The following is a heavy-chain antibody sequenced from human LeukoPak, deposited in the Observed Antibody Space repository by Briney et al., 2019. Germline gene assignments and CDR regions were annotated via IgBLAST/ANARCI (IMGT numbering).Heavy chain of an antibody. CDR2: INWNGGST. CDR3: AIYRGIAVAGDFDY. CDR1: GFTFSSYS. Sequence: GGSLRLSCAASGFTFSSYSMNWVRQAPGKGLEWVSGINWNGGSTGYADSVKGRFTISRDNAKNSLYLQMNSLRAEDTALYYCAIYRGIAVAGDFDYWGQGTLVTVSS. J-gene: IGHJ4*02. V-gene: IGHV3-20*04. D-gene: IGHD6-19*01.